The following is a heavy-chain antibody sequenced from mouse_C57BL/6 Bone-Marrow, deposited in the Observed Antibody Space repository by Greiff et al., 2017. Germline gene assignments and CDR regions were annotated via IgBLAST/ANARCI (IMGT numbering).Heavy chain of an antibody. V-gene: IGHV1-52*01. CDR3: ARVEGYFPWFAS. CDR1: GYTFTSYW. D-gene: IGHD2-3*01. J-gene: IGHJ3*01. Sequence: QVQLQQPGAELVRPGSSVKLSCKASGYTFTSYWMHWVKQRPIQGLEWIGNIDPSDSETHYNQKFKDKATLTVDKSSSTAYMQLSSLTSEDSAVYYCARVEGYFPWFASWGQGTLVTVS. CDR2: IDPSDSET.